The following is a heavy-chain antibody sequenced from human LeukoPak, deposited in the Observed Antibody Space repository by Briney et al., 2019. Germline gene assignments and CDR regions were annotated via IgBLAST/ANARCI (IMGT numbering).Heavy chain of an antibody. J-gene: IGHJ3*02. CDR3: AKDTPYSSGWPFDAFDI. V-gene: IGHV3-30*02. D-gene: IGHD6-19*01. CDR2: IRYDGSNK. CDR1: GFTFSSYG. Sequence: GGSLRLSCAASGFTFSSYGMHWVRQAPGKGLEWVAFIRYDGSNKYYADSVKGRFTISRDNSKNTLYLQMNSLRAEDTAVYYCAKDTPYSSGWPFDAFDIWGQGTMVTVSS.